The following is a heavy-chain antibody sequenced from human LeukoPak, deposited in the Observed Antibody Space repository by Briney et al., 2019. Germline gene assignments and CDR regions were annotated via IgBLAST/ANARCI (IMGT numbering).Heavy chain of an antibody. CDR1: GFTFSSYA. J-gene: IGHJ4*02. CDR3: AKDRVYSGYDYYFDY. CDR2: ISGSGGST. Sequence: SGGSLRPSCAASGFTFSSYAMSWVRQAPGKGLEWVSAISGSGGSTYYADSVKGRFTISRDNSKNTLYLQMNSLRAEDTAVYYCAKDRVYSGYDYYFDYWGQGTLVTVSS. D-gene: IGHD5-12*01. V-gene: IGHV3-23*01.